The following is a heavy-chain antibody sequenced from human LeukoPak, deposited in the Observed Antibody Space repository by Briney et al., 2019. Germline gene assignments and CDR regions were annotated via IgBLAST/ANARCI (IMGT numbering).Heavy chain of an antibody. J-gene: IGHJ4*02. Sequence: GGSLRLSCAASGFTFSSYAMHWVRQAPGKGLEWVAVISYDGSNKYYADSVKGRFTISRDNSKNTPYLQMNSLRAEDTAVYYCARRGTSCYTVPCYFDYWGQGTLVTVSS. D-gene: IGHD2-2*02. V-gene: IGHV3-30*04. CDR1: GFTFSSYA. CDR2: ISYDGSNK. CDR3: ARRGTSCYTVPCYFDY.